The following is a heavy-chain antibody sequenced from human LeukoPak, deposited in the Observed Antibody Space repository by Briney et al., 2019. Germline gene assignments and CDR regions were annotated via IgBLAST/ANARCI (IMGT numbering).Heavy chain of an antibody. D-gene: IGHD2-2*01. J-gene: IGHJ4*02. CDR3: ALGDCSSTSCYVFDY. V-gene: IGHV4-59*01. Sequence: SETLSLTCTVSGGYIRSYYWSWIRQPPGKGLEWIGYIFNSGSTNYNPSLKSRVTISVDTSKNQFSLKLSSVDAPDKGVYFCALGDCSSTSCYVFDYWGQGTLVTVSS. CDR1: GGYIRSYY. CDR2: IFNSGST.